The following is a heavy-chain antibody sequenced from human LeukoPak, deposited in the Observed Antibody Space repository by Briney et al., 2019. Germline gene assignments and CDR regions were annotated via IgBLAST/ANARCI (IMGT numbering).Heavy chain of an antibody. V-gene: IGHV3-15*01. J-gene: IGHJ4*02. CDR1: GFSFNNGW. CDR2: IKDKAYGGTM. D-gene: IGHD6-25*01. Sequence: GGSLRLSCAASGFSFNNGWMSWVRQAPGKGLEWVGRIKDKAYGGTMDYAAPVKGRFTISRDDSKNTLYLQMNNLDTEDTAVYYCTTDPPGGFWGQGTLVTVSS. CDR3: TTDPPGGF.